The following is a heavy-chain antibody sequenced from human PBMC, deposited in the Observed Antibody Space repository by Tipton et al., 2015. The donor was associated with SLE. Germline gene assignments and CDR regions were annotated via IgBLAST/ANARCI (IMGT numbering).Heavy chain of an antibody. D-gene: IGHD1-1*01. J-gene: IGHJ4*02. CDR1: GYTFTGYY. CDR3: ARGARQTTYYFDY. V-gene: IGHV1-46*01. CDR2: INPSGGRT. Sequence: QLVQSGAEVKKPGASVKVSCRASGYTFTGYYIHWVRQAPGQGLEWMGIINPSGGRTSYAQKFQGRGTMTRDTSTSTAYMELSSLRSEDTAVYYCARGARQTTYYFDYWGQGTLVTVSS.